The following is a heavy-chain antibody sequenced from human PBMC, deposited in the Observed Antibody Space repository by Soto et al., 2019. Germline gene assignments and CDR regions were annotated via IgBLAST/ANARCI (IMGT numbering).Heavy chain of an antibody. V-gene: IGHV4-31*03. J-gene: IGHJ5*02. D-gene: IGHD5-12*01. CDR3: ASGLGYKA. CDR1: GDSVSSSSYY. CDR2: IHHSGTT. Sequence: QVQLQESGPGLVKPSQTLSLTCTVSGDSVSSSSYYWSWIRQHPGKGLEWIGYIHHSGTTYYNPSLKSRITLSVDTSKHQFSLRLSSVTAAVTAVYYSASGLGYKAWGQGTLVTVSS.